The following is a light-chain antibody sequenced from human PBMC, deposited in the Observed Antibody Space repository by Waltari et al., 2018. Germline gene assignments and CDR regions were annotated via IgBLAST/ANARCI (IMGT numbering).Light chain of an antibody. CDR2: DFS. J-gene: IGLJ3*02. Sequence: QAALTQPPSVSKSLGQSVTISCIGTSSDVGGYNDVSWFQQHPDTAPRLLIYDFSKRPSGVSSRFSGSKAGNTASLTISGLQADDEADYYGFSFRRGSTWVFGGGTRLTVL. V-gene: IGLV2-14*03. CDR1: SSDVGGYND. CDR3: FSFRRGSTWV.